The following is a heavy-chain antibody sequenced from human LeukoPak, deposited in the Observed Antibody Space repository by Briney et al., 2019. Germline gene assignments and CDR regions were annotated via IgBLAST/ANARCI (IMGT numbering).Heavy chain of an antibody. CDR3: AKDLGDTAMVYYFDY. J-gene: IGHJ4*02. D-gene: IGHD5-18*01. CDR2: IWYDGSNK. V-gene: IGHV3-33*06. CDR1: GFTFSDYY. Sequence: PGGSLRLSCAASGFTFSDYYMSWIRQAPGKGLEWVAVIWYDGSNKYYADSVKGRFTISRDNSKNTLYLQMNSLRAEDTAVYYCAKDLGDTAMVYYFDYWGQGALVTVSS.